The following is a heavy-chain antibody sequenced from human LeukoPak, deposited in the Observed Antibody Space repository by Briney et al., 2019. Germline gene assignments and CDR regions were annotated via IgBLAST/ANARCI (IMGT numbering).Heavy chain of an antibody. D-gene: IGHD3-9*01. CDR2: FDPEDGET. CDR1: GYTLTELS. J-gene: IGHJ4*02. CDR3: ATIGYYDILTGYAH. Sequence: ASVKVSCKVSGYTLTELSMHWVRQAPGKGLEWMGGFDPEDGETIYAQKFQGRVTMTEDTSTDTAYMELSSLRSEDTAVYYCATIGYYDILTGYAHWGQGTLVTVSS. V-gene: IGHV1-24*01.